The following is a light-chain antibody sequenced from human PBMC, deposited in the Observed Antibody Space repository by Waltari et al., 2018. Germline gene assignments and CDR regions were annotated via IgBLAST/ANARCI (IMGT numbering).Light chain of an antibody. V-gene: IGKV3D-15*01. CDR3: QQYNNWPPWT. CDR1: QNINSN. CDR2: GAS. J-gene: IGKJ1*01. Sequence: EIVMTQSPATLSVSPGEGATLSCRASQNINSNLAWYQQQPGQTPRLLIYGASTRAIGIPARFSGSGSGTEFTLTISSLQSEDFALYYCQQYNNWPPWTFGQGTKVEI.